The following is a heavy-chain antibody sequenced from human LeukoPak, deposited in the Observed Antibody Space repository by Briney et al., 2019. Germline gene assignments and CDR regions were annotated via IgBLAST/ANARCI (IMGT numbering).Heavy chain of an antibody. Sequence: GGSLRLSCAGSGFTFSYDGLSWVRQAPGKGLEWVSSITGSGAATYYADSTKGRFTISRDNSKNTLYLQMNRLRAEDTAVYYCARVASYGDHANYYYYYMDVWGKGTTVTISS. D-gene: IGHD4-17*01. CDR3: ARVASYGDHANYYYYYMDV. V-gene: IGHV3-23*01. J-gene: IGHJ6*03. CDR2: ITGSGAAT. CDR1: GFTFSYDG.